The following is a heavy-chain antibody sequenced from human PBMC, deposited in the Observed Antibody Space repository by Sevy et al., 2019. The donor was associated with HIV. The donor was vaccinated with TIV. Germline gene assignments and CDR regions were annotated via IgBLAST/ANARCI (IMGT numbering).Heavy chain of an antibody. Sequence: GGSLRLSCAASGFTFSSYAMHWVRQAPGKGLEWVAVISYDGSNKYYADSVKGRFTISRDNSKNTLYLQMNSLRAEDTAVYYCARDRALESGAFDIWGQGTMVTVSS. CDR3: ARDRALESGAFDI. CDR2: ISYDGSNK. CDR1: GFTFSSYA. V-gene: IGHV3-30-3*01. J-gene: IGHJ3*02. D-gene: IGHD3-3*01.